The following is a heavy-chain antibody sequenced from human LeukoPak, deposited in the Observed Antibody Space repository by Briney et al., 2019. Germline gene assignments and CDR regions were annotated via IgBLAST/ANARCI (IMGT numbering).Heavy chain of an antibody. D-gene: IGHD3/OR15-3a*01. CDR1: GFTFSSYA. CDR2: ISGSAGST. J-gene: IGHJ4*02. V-gene: IGHV3-23*01. Sequence: QPGGSLRLSCAASGFTFSSYAMSWVRQAPGKGLEWVSAISGSAGSTYYADSVKGRFTISRDNSKNTLYLQMNSLRAEDTAVYYCAKAVGLRTGVFYYFDYWGQGTLVTVSS. CDR3: AKAVGLRTGVFYYFDY.